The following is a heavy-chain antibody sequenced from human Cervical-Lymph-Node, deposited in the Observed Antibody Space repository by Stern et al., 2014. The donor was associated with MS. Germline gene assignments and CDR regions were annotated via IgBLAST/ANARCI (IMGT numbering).Heavy chain of an antibody. CDR3: AREGYSSGWYPN. V-gene: IGHV3-21*01. CDR2: ISSSSSYI. J-gene: IGHJ4*02. D-gene: IGHD6-19*01. CDR1: GFTFSSYS. Sequence: EVHLVESGGGLVKPGGSLRLSCAASGFTFSSYSMNWVRQAPGKGLEGVSSISSSSSYIYYADSVKGRFTISRDNAKNSLYLQMNSLRAEDTAVYYCAREGYSSGWYPNWSQGTLVTVSS.